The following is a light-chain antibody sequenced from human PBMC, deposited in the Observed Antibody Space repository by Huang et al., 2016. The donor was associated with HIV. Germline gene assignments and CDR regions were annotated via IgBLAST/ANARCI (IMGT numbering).Light chain of an antibody. CDR3: QQYGSSYT. V-gene: IGKV3-20*01. CDR2: GTS. CDR1: QSVSSSY. Sequence: EIVLTQSPGTLSVSPGERATLSCRASQSVSSSYLAWYRQPPGQAPRLVIYGTSNRATVISDRFSGSGSGTDFTLTISRLEPEDFAVYYCQQYGSSYTFGQGTKLEIK. J-gene: IGKJ2*01.